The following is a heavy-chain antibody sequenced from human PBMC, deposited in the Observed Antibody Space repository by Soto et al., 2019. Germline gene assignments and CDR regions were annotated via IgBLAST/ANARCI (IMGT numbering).Heavy chain of an antibody. Sequence: GGSLRLSCAASGFSFSTYSMAWVRQTPGKGLAWVSGLSGGGSNTFYADSVQGRFTISVDNSKNTVYLQMNSLRVEDTAVYYCARWDGYGDVWGQRSLVAVYS. CDR3: ARWDGYGDV. CDR2: LSGGGSNT. CDR1: GFSFSTYS. J-gene: IGHJ4*02. D-gene: IGHD4-17*01. V-gene: IGHV3-23*01.